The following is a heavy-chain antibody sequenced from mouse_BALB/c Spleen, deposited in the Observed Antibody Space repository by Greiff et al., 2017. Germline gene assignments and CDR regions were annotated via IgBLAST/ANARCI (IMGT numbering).Heavy chain of an antibody. CDR1: GFTFSSYT. CDR2: ISSGGSYT. CDR3: TRDGGRSPVVERDYFDD. D-gene: IGHD1-1*01. V-gene: IGHV5-6-4*01. J-gene: IGHJ2*01. Sequence: EVQRVESGGGLVQPGGSRKLSCAASGFTFSSYTMSWVRQTPEKRLEWVATISSGGSYTYYPDSVKGRFTISRDNAKNTLYLQMSSLKSEDTAMYYCTRDGGRSPVVERDYFDDWGQGTTLTVSS.